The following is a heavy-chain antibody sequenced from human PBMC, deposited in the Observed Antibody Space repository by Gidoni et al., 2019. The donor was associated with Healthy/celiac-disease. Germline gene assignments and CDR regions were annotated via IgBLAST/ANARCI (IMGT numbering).Heavy chain of an antibody. CDR2: INPSGGST. D-gene: IGHD3-22*01. CDR3: ARDPAKSYYDSSGYGAFDI. Sequence: QVQLVQSGAEVTKPGASVKVSCKASGYTFTSYYMHWVRQAPGQGLEWMGIINPSGGSTSYAQKFQGRVTMTRDTSTSTVYMELSSLRSEDTAVYYCARDPAKSYYDSSGYGAFDIWGQGTMVTVSS. CDR1: GYTFTSYY. J-gene: IGHJ3*02. V-gene: IGHV1-46*03.